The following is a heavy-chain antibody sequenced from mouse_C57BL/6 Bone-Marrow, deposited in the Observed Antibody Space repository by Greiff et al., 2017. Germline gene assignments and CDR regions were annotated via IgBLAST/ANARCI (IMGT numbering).Heavy chain of an antibody. D-gene: IGHD1-1*01. CDR2: IYPGGGYT. Sequence: QVQLQQSGAELVRPGTSVKMSCKASGYTFTNYWIGWAKQRPGHGLEWIGDIYPGGGYTNYNEKFKGKATLTADKSSSTAYMQFSSLTSEDSAIYYCARREIAQYYGSSYWYFDVWGTGTTVTVSS. CDR1: GYTFTNYW. J-gene: IGHJ1*03. CDR3: ARREIAQYYGSSYWYFDV. V-gene: IGHV1-63*01.